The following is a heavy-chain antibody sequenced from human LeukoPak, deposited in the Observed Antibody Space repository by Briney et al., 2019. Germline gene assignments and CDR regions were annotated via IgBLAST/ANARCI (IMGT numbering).Heavy chain of an antibody. Sequence: GASLKVSCKASGYTFTAYYMNWVRQAPGQEVEWLRWINPNSGDTNYAQKFQGRVTMTRDTSISTAYMELGSLRSDDTAVYYRARPYELYGRRIDYLGQGTLVTVSS. CDR2: INPNSGDT. CDR1: GYTFTAYY. V-gene: IGHV1-2*02. D-gene: IGHD1-26*01. J-gene: IGHJ4*02. CDR3: ARPYELYGRRIDY.